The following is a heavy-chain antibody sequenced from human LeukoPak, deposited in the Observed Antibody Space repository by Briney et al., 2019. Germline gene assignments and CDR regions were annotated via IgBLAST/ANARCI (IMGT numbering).Heavy chain of an antibody. CDR1: GFTFSSYE. D-gene: IGHD3-10*01. V-gene: IGHV3-48*03. Sequence: GSLRLSCAASGFTFSSYEMNWVRQGPGKGLEWISYITTTDTTKYYTDSVKGRFTISRDIAKNSLYLQMHSLRAEDTAVYYCARGGFVFDIWGQGTVVTVSS. CDR2: ITTTDTTK. CDR3: ARGGFVFDI. J-gene: IGHJ3*02.